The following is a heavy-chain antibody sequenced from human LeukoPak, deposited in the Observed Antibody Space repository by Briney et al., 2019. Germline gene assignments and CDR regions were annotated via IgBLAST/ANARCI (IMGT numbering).Heavy chain of an antibody. D-gene: IGHD3-22*01. CDR1: GITLSNYG. CDR3: AKRGVVIRVILVGFHKEAYYFDS. CDR2: ISGSGGST. V-gene: IGHV3-23*01. J-gene: IGHJ4*02. Sequence: GGSLRLSCAVSGITLSNYGMSWVRQAPGKGLEWVAGISGSGGSTNYADSVKSRFTISRDNPKNTLYLQMTSLRAEDTAVYFCAKRGVVIRVILVGFHKEAYYFDSWGQGALVTVSS.